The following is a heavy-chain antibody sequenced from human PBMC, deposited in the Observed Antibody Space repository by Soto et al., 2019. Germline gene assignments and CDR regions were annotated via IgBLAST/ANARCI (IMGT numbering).Heavy chain of an antibody. CDR3: ARSPDSSGYYPRWYYYGMDV. CDR2: IYHSGST. Sequence: QVQLQESGPGLVKPSGTLSLTCAVSGGSISSSNWWSWVRQPPGKGLEWIGEIYHSGSTNYNPSLKTRGTISVDRSNNQFSLNLSSVTAADTAVYYCARSPDSSGYYPRWYYYGMDVWGQGTTVSVSS. CDR1: GGSISSSNW. J-gene: IGHJ6*02. D-gene: IGHD3-22*01. V-gene: IGHV4-4*02.